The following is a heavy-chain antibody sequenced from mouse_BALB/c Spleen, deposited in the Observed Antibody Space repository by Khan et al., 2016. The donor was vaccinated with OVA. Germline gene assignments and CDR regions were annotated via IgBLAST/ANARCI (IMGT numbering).Heavy chain of an antibody. D-gene: IGHD1-1*01. CDR1: GFTFNTYA. Sequence: EVQLVESGGGLVQPKGSLKVSCAASGFTFNTYAMNWVHQAPGEGLKWVARIRSKSNNYATYYVDSVKDRFTISRDDSQSMLYLQMNNLKTEDTAMYYCVREDYGSSLYYFDYWGQGTTLTVSS. V-gene: IGHV10-1*02. CDR3: VREDYGSSLYYFDY. CDR2: IRSKSNNYAT. J-gene: IGHJ2*01.